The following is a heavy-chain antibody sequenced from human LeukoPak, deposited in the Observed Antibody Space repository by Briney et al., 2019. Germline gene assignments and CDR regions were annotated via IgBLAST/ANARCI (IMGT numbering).Heavy chain of an antibody. CDR1: GFTFSSYA. Sequence: GGSLRLSCAASGFTFSSYAMHWVRQAPGKGLEWVAVMSYDGTSEYYADSVRGRFTISRDHSQNMLYLQMNSLRVEDTAMYYCTKSGPPDPYWGQGTMVTVSS. CDR2: MSYDGTSE. V-gene: IGHV3-30-3*02. CDR3: TKSGPPDPY. J-gene: IGHJ3*01.